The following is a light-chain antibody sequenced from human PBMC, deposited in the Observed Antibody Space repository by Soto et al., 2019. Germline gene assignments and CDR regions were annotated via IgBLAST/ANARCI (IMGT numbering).Light chain of an antibody. CDR3: QSFDSSLSVVV. J-gene: IGLJ3*02. V-gene: IGLV1-40*01. Sequence: QTVVTQPPSVSGAPGQRVTMSCTGGSSNIGTGYDVHWYQQLPGTAPKLLISHNNNRPSGVPDRFSGSKSGTSASLAITGLQAEDEADYYCQSFDSSLSVVVFGGGTKLTVL. CDR2: HNN. CDR1: SSNIGTGYD.